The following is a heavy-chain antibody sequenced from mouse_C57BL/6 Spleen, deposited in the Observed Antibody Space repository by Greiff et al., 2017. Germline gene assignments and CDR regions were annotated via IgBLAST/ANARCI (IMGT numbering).Heavy chain of an antibody. CDR1: GFTFSDYG. V-gene: IGHV5-17*01. CDR2: ISSGSSTI. J-gene: IGHJ2*01. Sequence: EVKVVESGGGLVKPGGSLKLSCAASGFTFSDYGMHWVRQAPEKGLEWVAYISSGSSTIYYADTVKGRFTISRDNAKNTLFLQMTSLRSEDTAMYYCARGRWYYFDYWGQGTTLTVAS. CDR3: ARGRWYYFDY. D-gene: IGHD1-1*02.